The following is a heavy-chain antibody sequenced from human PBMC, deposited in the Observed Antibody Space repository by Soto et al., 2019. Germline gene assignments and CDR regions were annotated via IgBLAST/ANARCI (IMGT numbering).Heavy chain of an antibody. V-gene: IGHV3-30*18. CDR1: GFTFSSYG. CDR3: AKDSGWDDWNYGCIDY. CDR2: ISYDGSNK. D-gene: IGHD1-7*01. J-gene: IGHJ4*02. Sequence: GGSLRLSCAASGFTFSSYGMHWVRQAPGKGLEWVAVISYDGSNKYYADSVKGRFTISRDNSKNTLYLKMNSLRAEDTAVYYCAKDSGWDDWNYGCIDYWGQGTLVTVSS.